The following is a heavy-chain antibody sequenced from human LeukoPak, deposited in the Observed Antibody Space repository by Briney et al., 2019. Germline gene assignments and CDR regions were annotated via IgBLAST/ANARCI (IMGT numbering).Heavy chain of an antibody. J-gene: IGHJ5*02. V-gene: IGHV3-30*04. CDR2: ISYDGSNK. CDR3: ARDGYYGDYVRIRWFDP. CDR1: GFTFNSYA. Sequence: GGSLRLSCAASGFTFNSYAMHRVRQAPGKGLEWVAVISYDGSNKYYADSVKGRFTISRDNSKNTLYLQMNSLRAEDTAVYYCARDGYYGDYVRIRWFDPWGQGTLVTVSS. D-gene: IGHD4-17*01.